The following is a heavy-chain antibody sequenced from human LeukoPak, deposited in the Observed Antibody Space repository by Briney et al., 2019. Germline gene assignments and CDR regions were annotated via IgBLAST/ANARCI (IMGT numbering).Heavy chain of an antibody. Sequence: GGSLRLSCAASGFTFSSYSMNWVRQAPGKGLEWVSSISSSSSYIYHADSVKGRFTISRDNAKNSLYLQMNSLRAEDTAVYYCARDSVGATPHYWGQGTLVTVSS. CDR1: GFTFSSYS. V-gene: IGHV3-21*01. CDR2: ISSSSSYI. CDR3: ARDSVGATPHY. D-gene: IGHD1-26*01. J-gene: IGHJ4*02.